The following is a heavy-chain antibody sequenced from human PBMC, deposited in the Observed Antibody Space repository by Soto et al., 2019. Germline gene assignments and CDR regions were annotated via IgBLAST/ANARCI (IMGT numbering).Heavy chain of an antibody. D-gene: IGHD6-13*01. CDR1: GFTFSSYG. V-gene: IGHV3-33*01. Sequence: GGSLRLSCAASGFTFSSYGMHWVRQAPGKGLEWVAVIWYDGSNKYYADSVKGRFTISRDNSKNTLYLQMNSLRAEDTAVYYCARVHSAAGTLPPDYWGQGTLVTVSS. CDR2: IWYDGSNK. J-gene: IGHJ4*02. CDR3: ARVHSAAGTLPPDY.